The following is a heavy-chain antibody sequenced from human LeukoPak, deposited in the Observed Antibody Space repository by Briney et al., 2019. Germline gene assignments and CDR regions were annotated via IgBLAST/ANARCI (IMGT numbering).Heavy chain of an antibody. CDR3: ASIVVGSPDAFDI. CDR1: GFTVSSNY. J-gene: IGHJ3*02. V-gene: IGHV3-53*01. D-gene: IGHD1-26*01. CDR2: IYSGGST. Sequence: GGSLRLSCAASGFTVSSNYMSWVRQAPGKGLEWVSVIYSGGSTYYADSVKGRFTISRDNSKNTLYLQMNSLRAEDTAVYYCASIVVGSPDAFDIWGQGTMVTVSS.